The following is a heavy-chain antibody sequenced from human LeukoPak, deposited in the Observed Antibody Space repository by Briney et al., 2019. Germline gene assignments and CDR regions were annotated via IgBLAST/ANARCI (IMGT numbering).Heavy chain of an antibody. J-gene: IGHJ4*02. CDR3: ARDWGAYDHFFDY. Sequence: GGSLRLSCEASGFSMSVYWMSWVRQAPGKGLEWVGNIKQDGSERNYVDSVKGRFTISRDNAKKSLYLQMNSLRAEDTAVYYCARDWGAYDHFFDYWGQGTLVTVSS. CDR2: IKQDGSER. D-gene: IGHD3-16*01. CDR1: GFSMSVYW. V-gene: IGHV3-7*01.